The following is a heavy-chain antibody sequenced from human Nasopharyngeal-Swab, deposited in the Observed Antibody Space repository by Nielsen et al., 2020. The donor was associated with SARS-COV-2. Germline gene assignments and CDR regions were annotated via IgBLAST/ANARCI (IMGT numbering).Heavy chain of an antibody. D-gene: IGHD2-21*02. J-gene: IGHJ6*02. CDR3: TTDLEYCGGDCYSPYYYGMDV. V-gene: IGHV3-15*01. CDR2: INSKTDGGTT. Sequence: WIRQPPGTGLEWVGCINSKTDGGTTDYAAPVKGRFTISRDDSKNTLYLQMNSLKTEDTAVYYCTTDLEYCGGDCYSPYYYGMDVWGQGTTVTVSS.